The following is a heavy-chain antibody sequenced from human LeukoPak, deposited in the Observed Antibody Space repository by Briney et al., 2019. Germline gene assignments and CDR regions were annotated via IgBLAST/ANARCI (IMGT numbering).Heavy chain of an antibody. CDR3: ARVSIQLWLYYFDY. J-gene: IGHJ4*02. CDR2: ISSSGSTI. CDR1: GFTFSDYY. D-gene: IGHD5-18*01. Sequence: GGSLRLSCAASGFTFSDYYMSWIRQAPGKGLEWVSYISSSGSTIYYADSVKGRFTISRDNAKNSLYLQMNSLRAEDTAVYYCARVSIQLWLYYFDYWGQGTLVTVSS. V-gene: IGHV3-11*04.